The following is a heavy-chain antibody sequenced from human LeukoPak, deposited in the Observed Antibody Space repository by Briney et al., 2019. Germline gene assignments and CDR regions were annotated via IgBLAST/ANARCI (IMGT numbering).Heavy chain of an antibody. CDR1: GFTFSSYG. V-gene: IGHV3-30*02. D-gene: IGHD3-22*01. Sequence: GGSLRLSCAASGFTFSSYGMHWVRQAPGKGLEWVAFIRYDGSNKYYADSVKGRFTISRDNSKNTLYLQMNSLRAEDTAVYYCAKEETGYYYDSSGYSYFDYWGQGTLVTVSS. CDR3: AKEETGYYYDSSGYSYFDY. CDR2: IRYDGSNK. J-gene: IGHJ4*02.